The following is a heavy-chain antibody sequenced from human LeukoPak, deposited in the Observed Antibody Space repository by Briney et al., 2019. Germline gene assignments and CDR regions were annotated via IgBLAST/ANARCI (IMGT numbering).Heavy chain of an antibody. CDR2: ISDTGGDR. CDR3: ARVGSSSWYFDP. CDR1: EFTFSAYS. Sequence: GGSLRLSCAASEFTFSAYSMSWVRQAPGKGLEWVSVISDTGGDRFYADSVKGRFTISRDNSKNTLYLQMNSLRAEDTAVYYCARVGSSSWYFDPWGQGTLVTVSS. D-gene: IGHD6-13*01. V-gene: IGHV3-23*01. J-gene: IGHJ5*02.